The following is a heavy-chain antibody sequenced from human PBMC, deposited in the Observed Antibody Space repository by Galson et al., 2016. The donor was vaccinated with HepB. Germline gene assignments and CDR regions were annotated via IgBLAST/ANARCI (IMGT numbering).Heavy chain of an antibody. CDR2: VSASHRFI. Sequence: SLRLSCAASGFTFTDYTMNWFRLAPGQGLQWVSSVSASHRFIHYVDSVKGRFAISRDSSKNTLYLQMNSLGAEDTAVYYCAKDLGDRIVSVYYYMDAWGKGTTVTVSS. J-gene: IGHJ6*03. CDR1: GFTFTDYT. D-gene: IGHD5/OR15-5a*01. CDR3: AKDLGDRIVSVYYYMDA. V-gene: IGHV3-21*04.